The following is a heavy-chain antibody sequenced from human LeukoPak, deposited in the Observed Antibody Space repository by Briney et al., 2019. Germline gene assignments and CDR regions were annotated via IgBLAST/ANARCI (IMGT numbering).Heavy chain of an antibody. V-gene: IGHV3-7*01. J-gene: IGHJ4*02. D-gene: IGHD3-22*01. Sequence: GGSLRLSCAASGFTFSNAWMSWVRQAPGKGLEWVANIKQDGSEKYYVDSVKGRFTISRDNAKNSLYLQMNSLRAEDTAVYYCARDWAMIHWGQGTLVTVSS. CDR3: ARDWAMIH. CDR1: GFTFSNAW. CDR2: IKQDGSEK.